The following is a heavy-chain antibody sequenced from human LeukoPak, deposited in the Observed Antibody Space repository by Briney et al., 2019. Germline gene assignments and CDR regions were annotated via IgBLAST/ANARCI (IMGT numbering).Heavy chain of an antibody. CDR1: GFTFSRYS. CDR2: ITGGSDYI. J-gene: IGHJ4*02. D-gene: IGHD3-10*01. Sequence: PGGSLRLSCAASGFTFSRYSVNWVRQAPGKGLEWVSCITGGSDYIFYADSVRGRFTISRDNAKNSLCLQMNSLRAEDTAVYYCAKFKGHYGDSEYYFDYWGQGTLVTVSS. CDR3: AKFKGHYGDSEYYFDY. V-gene: IGHV3-21*01.